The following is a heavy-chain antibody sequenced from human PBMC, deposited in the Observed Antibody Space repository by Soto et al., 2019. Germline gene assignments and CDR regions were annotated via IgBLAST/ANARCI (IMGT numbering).Heavy chain of an antibody. J-gene: IGHJ6*02. CDR2: INHSGST. D-gene: IGHD4-17*01. CDR3: AREDMTTTPYYYYGMDV. Sequence: PSETLSLTCAVYGGSFSGYYWSWIRQPPGKGLEWIGEINHSGSTNYNPSLKSRVTISVDTSKNQFSLQLNSVTPEDTAVYYCAREDMTTTPYYYYGMDVWGQGTTVTVSS. V-gene: IGHV4-34*01. CDR1: GGSFSGYY.